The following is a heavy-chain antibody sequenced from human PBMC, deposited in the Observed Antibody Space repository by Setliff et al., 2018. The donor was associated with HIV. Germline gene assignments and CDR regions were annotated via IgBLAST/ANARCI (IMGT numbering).Heavy chain of an antibody. D-gene: IGHD5-12*01. V-gene: IGHV3-11*04. CDR2: ISSSGSTI. J-gene: IGHJ4*02. Sequence: LSLTCSVSGGSINSYYWSWIRQPPGKGLEWVSYISSSGSTIYYADSVKGRFTISRDNAKNTLYLQMHDLRAEDTGVYYCHSGYDSEEQSYFDYWGQGTLVTVSS. CDR3: HSGYDSEEQSYFDY. CDR1: GGSINSYY.